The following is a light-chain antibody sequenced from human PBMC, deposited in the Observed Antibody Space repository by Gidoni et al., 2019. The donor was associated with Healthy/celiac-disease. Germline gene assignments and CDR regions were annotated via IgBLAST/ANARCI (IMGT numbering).Light chain of an antibody. CDR2: WAS. CDR3: QQYYSTPPT. CDR1: QSVLYSSNNKNY. J-gene: IGKJ3*01. Sequence: DIVMTHSPDSLAVSLGERATINCKSSQSVLYSSNNKNYLAWYQQKPGQPPKLLIYWASTREYGVPDRFSGSGSGTDFTLTISSLQAEDVAVYYCQQYYSTPPTFGPGTKVDIK. V-gene: IGKV4-1*01.